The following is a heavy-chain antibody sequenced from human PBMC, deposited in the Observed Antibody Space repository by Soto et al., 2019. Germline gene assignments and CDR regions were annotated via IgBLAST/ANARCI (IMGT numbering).Heavy chain of an antibody. V-gene: IGHV4-34*01. J-gene: IGHJ3*02. CDR1: GGSFSGYY. Sequence: PSETLSLTCAVYGGSFSGYYWSWIRQPPGKGLEWIGEINHSGSTNYNPSLKSRVTISVDTSKNQFSLKLSSVTAADTAVYYCARRSYRGYGVLLGTFEIWGQGTMVPVSS. CDR3: ARRSYRGYGVLLGTFEI. CDR2: INHSGST. D-gene: IGHD5-12*01.